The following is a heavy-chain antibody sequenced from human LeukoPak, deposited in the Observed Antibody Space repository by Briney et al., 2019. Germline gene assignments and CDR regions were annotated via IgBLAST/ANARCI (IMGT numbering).Heavy chain of an antibody. CDR1: GFTFRSYW. CDR3: ARDYDRYYMDV. D-gene: IGHD3-3*01. Sequence: PGGSLRLSCAASGFTFRSYWMHWVRQAPGKGLVWFSRINTEGTSTTYADFVKGRFTISRGNAKNTLYLQMNSLRAEDTAVYYCARDYDRYYMDVWGKGTTVTVSS. J-gene: IGHJ6*03. CDR2: INTEGTST. V-gene: IGHV3-74*01.